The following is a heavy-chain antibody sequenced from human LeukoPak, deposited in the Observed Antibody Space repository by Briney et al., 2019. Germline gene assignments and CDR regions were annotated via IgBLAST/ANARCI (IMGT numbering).Heavy chain of an antibody. CDR3: ARKPSSGPLDY. Sequence: ASAKLSCKASGYTFTSYYMHWVRQAPGQGLEWMGIINPSGGSTSYAQKFQGRVTMTRDTSTSTVYMELSSLRSEDTAVYYCARKPSSGPLDYWGQGTLVTVSS. J-gene: IGHJ4*02. D-gene: IGHD3-22*01. CDR2: INPSGGST. CDR1: GYTFTSYY. V-gene: IGHV1-46*01.